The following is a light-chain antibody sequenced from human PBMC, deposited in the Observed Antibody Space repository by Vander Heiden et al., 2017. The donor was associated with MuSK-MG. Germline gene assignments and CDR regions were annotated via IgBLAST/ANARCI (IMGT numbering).Light chain of an antibody. V-gene: IGKV1-39*01. CDR2: AAS. CDR1: QPISRH. CDR3: QQSYGTPWT. J-gene: IGKJ1*01. Sequence: DIQMTQSPSSLSASIGGRVTITCRASQPISRHLNWFQQKPGKPPKLLMYAASSLHSGVPSSFSGSGSGTAFTLTISNLQPEDSATYYCQQSYGTPWTFGQGTKVEI.